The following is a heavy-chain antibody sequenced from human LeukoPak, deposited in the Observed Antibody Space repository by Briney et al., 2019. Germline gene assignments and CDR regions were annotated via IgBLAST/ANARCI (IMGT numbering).Heavy chain of an antibody. Sequence: SETLSLTCAVYGGSFSGYYWSWIRQPPGKGPEWIGEINHSGSTNYNPSLKSRVTISVDTSKNQFSLKLSSVTAADTAVYYCARGGSVGVVITPYYYYGMDVWGQGTTVTVSS. V-gene: IGHV4-34*01. J-gene: IGHJ6*02. D-gene: IGHD3-3*01. CDR1: GGSFSGYY. CDR2: INHSGST. CDR3: ARGGSVGVVITPYYYYGMDV.